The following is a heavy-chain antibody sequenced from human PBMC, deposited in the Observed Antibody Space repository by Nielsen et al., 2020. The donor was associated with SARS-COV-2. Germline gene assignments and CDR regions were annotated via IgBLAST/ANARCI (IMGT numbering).Heavy chain of an antibody. CDR3: ARMLKKVGHQIVVVTAILPR. V-gene: IGHV3-30*04. CDR2: ISYDGSNK. J-gene: IGHJ4*02. Sequence: GESLKISCAASGFTFSSYAMHWVRQAPGKGLEWVAVISYDGSNKYYADSVKGRFTISRDNSKNTLYLQMNSLRAEDTAVYYCARMLKKVGHQIVVVTAILPRWGQGTLVTVSS. D-gene: IGHD2-21*02. CDR1: GFTFSSYA.